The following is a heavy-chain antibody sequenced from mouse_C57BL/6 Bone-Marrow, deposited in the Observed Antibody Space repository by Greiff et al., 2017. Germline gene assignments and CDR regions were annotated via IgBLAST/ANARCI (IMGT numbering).Heavy chain of an antibody. J-gene: IGHJ3*01. V-gene: IGHV5-12*01. CDR2: ISNGGGST. Sequence: EVQLVESGGGLVQPGGSLKLSCAASGFTFSDYYMYWVRQTPEKRLEWVAYISNGGGSTYYPDTVKGRFTISRDNAKNTLYLQMRRLKSEDTAMDYCARLWDGAWFAYWGQGTLVTVSA. CDR1: GFTFSDYY. D-gene: IGHD4-1*01. CDR3: ARLWDGAWFAY.